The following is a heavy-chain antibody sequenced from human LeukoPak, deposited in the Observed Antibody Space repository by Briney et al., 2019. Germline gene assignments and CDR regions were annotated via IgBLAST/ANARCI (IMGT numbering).Heavy chain of an antibody. J-gene: IGHJ4*02. CDR2: ISGSGDST. V-gene: IGHV3-23*01. Sequence: GGSLRLSCAASGFTFSNSGMNWVRQAPGKGLEWVSTISGSGDSTYYADSVKGRFTSSRDNAKNTLYLQMNSLRAEDTAVYYCAKPEASYYYDSSGYYDYWGQGTLVTVSS. D-gene: IGHD3-22*01. CDR1: GFTFSNSG. CDR3: AKPEASYYYDSSGYYDY.